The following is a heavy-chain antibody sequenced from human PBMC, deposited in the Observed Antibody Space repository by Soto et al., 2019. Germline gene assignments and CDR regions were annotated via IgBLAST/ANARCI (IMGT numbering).Heavy chain of an antibody. J-gene: IGHJ5*02. D-gene: IGHD2-15*01. CDR1: GFTFSSYA. V-gene: IGHV3-23*01. Sequence: EVQLLESGGGLVQPGGSLRLSCAASGFTFSSYAMSWVRQAPGKGLEWVSAISGSGGSTYYADSVKGRFTISRDNSKNTLYLQMNSLRAEDTAVYYCAKDRGYCSGGSCYNWFDPWGQGTLVTVSS. CDR3: AKDRGYCSGGSCYNWFDP. CDR2: ISGSGGST.